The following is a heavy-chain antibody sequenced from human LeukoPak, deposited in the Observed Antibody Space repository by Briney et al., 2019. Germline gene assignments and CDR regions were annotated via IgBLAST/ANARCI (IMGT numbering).Heavy chain of an antibody. D-gene: IGHD1-26*01. CDR3: ARSPMYSGSHHES. CDR2: INPNSGGT. J-gene: IGHJ5*02. Sequence: ASVKVSCKASGYTFTGYYMHWVRQAPGQGLEWMGWINPNSGGTNYAQKFQGRVTMTRDTSISTAYMELSRLRSDDTAVYYCARSPMYSGSHHESWGQGALVTVSS. CDR1: GYTFTGYY. V-gene: IGHV1-2*02.